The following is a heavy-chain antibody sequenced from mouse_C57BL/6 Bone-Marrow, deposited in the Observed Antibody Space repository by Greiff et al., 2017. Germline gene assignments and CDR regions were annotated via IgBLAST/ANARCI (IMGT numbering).Heavy chain of an antibody. J-gene: IGHJ4*01. V-gene: IGHV7-1*01. CDR1: GFTFSDFY. D-gene: IGHD2-5*01. CDR3: ARDVYYSNYVGAMDY. Sequence: EVKLVESGGGLVQSGRSLRLSCATSGFTFSDFYMEWVRQAPGKGLEWIAASRNKANDYTTEYSASVKGRFIVSRDTSQSILYLQMNALRAEDTAIYYCARDVYYSNYVGAMDYWGQGTSVTVSS. CDR2: SRNKANDYTT.